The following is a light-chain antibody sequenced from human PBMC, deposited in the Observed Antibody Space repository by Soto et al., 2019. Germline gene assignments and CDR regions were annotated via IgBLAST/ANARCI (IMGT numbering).Light chain of an antibody. V-gene: IGLV2-14*01. Sequence: QSALTQPASVSGSPGQSITISCTGTSSDVGYYNYVSWFQEHPGKAPKLMIYEVSNRPSGVANRFSGSKSGDTASLTISGLQAEDEADYYCQSSDSRLSGSDVFXTGTKLTVL. CDR1: SSDVGYYNY. CDR3: QSSDSRLSGSDV. J-gene: IGLJ1*01. CDR2: EVS.